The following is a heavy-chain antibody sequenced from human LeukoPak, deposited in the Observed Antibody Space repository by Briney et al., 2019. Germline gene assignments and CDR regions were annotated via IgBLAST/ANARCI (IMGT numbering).Heavy chain of an antibody. Sequence: SETLSLTCTVSGGSVSIGSSYWGWIRQPPGSGLEWIGTVYHTGTTYYNPSLRSRVTMSVDTSKNQFPLKMSSVTAADTAVYYCARLYYHTSRYYDFWGHGIPVTVSS. D-gene: IGHD3-9*01. CDR1: GGSVSIGSSY. CDR2: VYHTGTT. CDR3: ARLYYHTSRYYDF. J-gene: IGHJ4*01. V-gene: IGHV4-39*01.